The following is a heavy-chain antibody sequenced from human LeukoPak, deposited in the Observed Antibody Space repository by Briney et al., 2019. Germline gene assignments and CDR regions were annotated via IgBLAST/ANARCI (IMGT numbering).Heavy chain of an antibody. CDR2: INHSGST. CDR1: GGSFSGYY. D-gene: IGHD3-10*01. V-gene: IGHV4-34*01. CDR3: ARRGPYYYGSGSRRLNWFDP. J-gene: IGHJ5*02. Sequence: PSETLSLTCAVYGGSFSGYYWSWIRQPPGKGLEWIGEINHSGSTNYNPSLKSRVTISVDTSKNQFSLKLSSVTAADTAVYYCARRGPYYYGSGSRRLNWFDPWGQGTLVTVSS.